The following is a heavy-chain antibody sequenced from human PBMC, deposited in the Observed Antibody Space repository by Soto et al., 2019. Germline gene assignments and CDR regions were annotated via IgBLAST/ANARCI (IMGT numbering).Heavy chain of an antibody. CDR1: GGSTSSSNW. V-gene: IGHV4-4*02. Sequence: SETLSLTCAVSGGSTSSSNWWTWVRLPPGKGLEWIGEIYPSGITNYSPSLKSRVTMSVDKSKNQFSLKLNSVTAADTAMYYCAREAYKRGATNPFFDYWGQGTLVTVSS. J-gene: IGHJ4*02. CDR3: AREAYKRGATNPFFDY. D-gene: IGHD1-26*01. CDR2: IYPSGIT.